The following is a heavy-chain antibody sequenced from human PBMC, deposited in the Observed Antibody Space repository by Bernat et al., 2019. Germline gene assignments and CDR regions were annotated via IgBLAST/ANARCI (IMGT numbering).Heavy chain of an antibody. J-gene: IGHJ4*02. Sequence: GRRRGAGPGGGKPSQTLSLPCTVSGGSISSGGYYWSWIRQHPGKGLEWLGYIYYIGSTSYNTSLKSRVTISVDTSKNQFSLNLSSVTAADTAVYYCARVKYSTLFDYWGQGTLVTVSS. CDR1: GGSISSGGYY. CDR2: IYYIGST. D-gene: IGHD1-26*01. V-gene: IGHV4-31*03. CDR3: ARVKYSTLFDY.